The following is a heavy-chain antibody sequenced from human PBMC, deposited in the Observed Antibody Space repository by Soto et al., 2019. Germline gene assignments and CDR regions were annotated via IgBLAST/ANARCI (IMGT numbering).Heavy chain of an antibody. CDR2: ISAYNGNT. V-gene: IGHV1-18*01. J-gene: IGHJ3*02. CDR3: ARQDYYDSSGYYLGAFDI. Sequence: ASVKVSCKASGYTFTSYGISWVRQAPGQGLEWMGRISAYNGNTNYAQKLQGRVTMTTDTSTSTAYMELRSLRSDDTAVYYCARQDYYDSSGYYLGAFDIWGQGTMVTVSS. D-gene: IGHD3-22*01. CDR1: GYTFTSYG.